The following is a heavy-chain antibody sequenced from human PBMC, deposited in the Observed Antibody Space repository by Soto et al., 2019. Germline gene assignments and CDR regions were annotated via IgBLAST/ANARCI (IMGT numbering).Heavy chain of an antibody. V-gene: IGHV3-23*01. Sequence: PGGSLRLSCAASGFTLSTYSMSWVRQAPGKGLEWVSTVSGSGDNTYYADSVKGRFTISRDNSKNTLYLQMNSLRAEDTAVYYCAQGTGYDFFEWFDPWGQGTLVTVPQ. D-gene: IGHD5-12*01. CDR3: AQGTGYDFFEWFDP. J-gene: IGHJ5*02. CDR1: GFTLSTYS. CDR2: VSGSGDNT.